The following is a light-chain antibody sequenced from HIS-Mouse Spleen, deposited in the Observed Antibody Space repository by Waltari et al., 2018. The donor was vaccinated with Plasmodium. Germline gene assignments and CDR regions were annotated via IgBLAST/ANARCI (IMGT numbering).Light chain of an antibody. J-gene: IGLJ2*01. CDR2: GNS. V-gene: IGLV1-40*01. Sequence: QSVLTQPPSVSGAPGPRVTISCTGSSSTIGAGYDVHWYQQLPGTAPKLPIYGNSNRPSGVPDRFSGSKSGTSASLAITGLQAEDEADYYCQSYDSSLSGSVFGGGTKLTVL. CDR3: QSYDSSLSGSV. CDR1: SSTIGAGYD.